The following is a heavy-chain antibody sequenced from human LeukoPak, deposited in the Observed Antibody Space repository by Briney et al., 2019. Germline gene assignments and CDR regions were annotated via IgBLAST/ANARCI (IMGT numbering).Heavy chain of an antibody. J-gene: IGHJ4*02. V-gene: IGHV3-23*01. CDR2: TSGSGGST. CDR3: AKDLSVFGLSYFDH. D-gene: IGHD2/OR15-2a*01. CDR1: GFTFSSYA. Sequence: GGSLRLSCAASGFTFSSYAMHWVRQAPGKGLEWVSTTSGSGGSTYYADSVKGRFTISRDNSKNTLYLQMTSLRAEDTAIYYCAKDLSVFGLSYFDHWGQGTLVTVSS.